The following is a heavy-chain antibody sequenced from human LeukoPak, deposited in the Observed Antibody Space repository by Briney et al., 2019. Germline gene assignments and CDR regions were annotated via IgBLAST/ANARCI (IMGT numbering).Heavy chain of an antibody. CDR1: GFTFSDYY. J-gene: IGHJ4*02. Sequence: GGSLRLSCAASGFTFSDYYMSWIRQAPGKGLEWVSYISSSDSTIYYADSVKGRFTISRDNAKNSLYVQMNSLRAEDTAVYYCARTPPLYCSGGSCYSGTYFDYWGQGTLVTVSS. CDR2: ISSSDSTI. V-gene: IGHV3-11*01. D-gene: IGHD2-15*01. CDR3: ARTPPLYCSGGSCYSGTYFDY.